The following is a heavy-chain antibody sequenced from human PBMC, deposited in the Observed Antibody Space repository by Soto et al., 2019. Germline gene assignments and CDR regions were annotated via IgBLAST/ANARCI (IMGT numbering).Heavy chain of an antibody. CDR1: GFILSGYD. Sequence: LRLSCVASGFILSGYDMHWVRQATGEGLEWVSAIGTAGDPYYSGSVKGRFTISRGNAENSVYLQMNSLRAGDTAVYYCAGAGYDSSGYYFYAMDVWGPGTTVTVSS. CDR2: IGTAGDP. J-gene: IGHJ6*02. V-gene: IGHV3-13*05. CDR3: AGAGYDSSGYYFYAMDV. D-gene: IGHD3-22*01.